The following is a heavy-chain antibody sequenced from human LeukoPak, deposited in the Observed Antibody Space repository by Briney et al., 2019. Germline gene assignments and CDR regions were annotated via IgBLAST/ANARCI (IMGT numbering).Heavy chain of an antibody. Sequence: GSLRLSCAASGFTFSSYAMSWVRQAPGKGLEWISTISSSGGNTYYTHSVKGRFTISRDNSKNTLCLQMNSLKAEDTAVYSCARDPNYGSTWYVNWFDPWGQGTLVTVSS. CDR3: ARDPNYGSTWYVNWFDP. J-gene: IGHJ5*02. CDR1: GFTFSSYA. CDR2: ISSSGGNT. D-gene: IGHD6-13*01. V-gene: IGHV3-23*01.